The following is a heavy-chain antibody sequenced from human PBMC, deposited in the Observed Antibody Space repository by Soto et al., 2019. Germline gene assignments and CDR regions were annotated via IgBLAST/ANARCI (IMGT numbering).Heavy chain of an antibody. V-gene: IGHV4-34*01. J-gene: IGHJ6*03. D-gene: IGHD3-16*02. CDR3: ARQGSLSYYYYMDV. CDR2: INHSGST. Sequence: SETLSLTCAVYGGSFSDYYWSWIRRPPGKGLEWIGEINHSGSTNYNPSLKSRVTVSVDSSKNQFSLQLTSVTAADTAVYYCARQGSLSYYYYMDVWGKGTTVTV. CDR1: GGSFSDYY.